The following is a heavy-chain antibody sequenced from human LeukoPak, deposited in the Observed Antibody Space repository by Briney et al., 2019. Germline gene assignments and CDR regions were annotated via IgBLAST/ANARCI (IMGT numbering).Heavy chain of an antibody. D-gene: IGHD6-13*01. CDR2: MNPNSGNT. Sequence: GASVKVSCKASGGTFSSYDINWVRQATGQGLEWMGWMNPNSGNTGYAQKFQGRVTITRNTSISTAYMELSSLRSEDTAVYYCARGLLAADDYWGQGTLVTVSS. V-gene: IGHV1-8*03. J-gene: IGHJ4*02. CDR3: ARGLLAADDY. CDR1: GGTFSSYD.